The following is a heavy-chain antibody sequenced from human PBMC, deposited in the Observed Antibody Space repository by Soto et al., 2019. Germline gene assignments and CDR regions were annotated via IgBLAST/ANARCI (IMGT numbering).Heavy chain of an antibody. CDR3: ARHRGQQLEKGGRYFDL. CDR2: ISHDGYKM. V-gene: IGHV3-30-3*01. J-gene: IGHJ2*01. Sequence: QVQLVESGGGVVQPGRSLRLSCAASGFTFSGYAMHWVRQAPGKGLDWVALISHDGYKMFYADSVNGRFTISRDNSKNKFYLQMSSLRPEDTAIYYCARHRGQQLEKGGRYFDLWGRGTLVTVSS. D-gene: IGHD6-13*01. CDR1: GFTFSGYA.